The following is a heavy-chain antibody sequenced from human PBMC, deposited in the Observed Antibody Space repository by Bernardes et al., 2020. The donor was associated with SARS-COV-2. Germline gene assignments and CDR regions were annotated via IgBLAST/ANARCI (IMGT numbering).Heavy chain of an antibody. J-gene: IGHJ4*02. CDR2: IIPIFGTA. D-gene: IGHD1-26*01. CDR3: ARDSGGGLWELLPTDY. V-gene: IGHV1-69*13. Sequence: SVKVSCKASGGTFSSYAISWVRQAPGQGLEWMGRIIPIFGTANYAQKFQGRVTITADESTSTAYMELSSLRSEDTAVYYCARDSGGGLWELLPTDYWGQGTLVTVSS. CDR1: GGTFSSYA.